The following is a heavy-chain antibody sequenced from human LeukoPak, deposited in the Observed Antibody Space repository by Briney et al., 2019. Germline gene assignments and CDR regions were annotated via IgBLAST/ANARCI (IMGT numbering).Heavy chain of an antibody. Sequence: GGSLRFSCSASGFTFSSYAMHWVRQAPGKGLEYVSSISSNGGSTYYADSVKGRFTISRDNSKNTLYLQMTSLRAEDTAVCYCVKARTSIITGTFDIWGQGTMVTVSS. D-gene: IGHD2-8*02. CDR1: GFTFSSYA. CDR3: VKARTSIITGTFDI. J-gene: IGHJ3*02. V-gene: IGHV3-64D*06. CDR2: ISSNGGST.